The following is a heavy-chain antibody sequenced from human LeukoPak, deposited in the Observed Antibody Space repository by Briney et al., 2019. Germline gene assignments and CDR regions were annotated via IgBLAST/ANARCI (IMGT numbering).Heavy chain of an antibody. D-gene: IGHD3/OR15-3a*01. J-gene: IGHJ6*03. CDR2: INHSGST. V-gene: IGHV4-34*01. CDR3: ARGLDAHKPRYYYYYMDV. CDR1: GGSFSGYY. Sequence: SETLSLTCAVYGGSFSGYYWSWIRQPPGRGLEWIGEINHSGSTNYNPSLKSRVTISVDTSKNQFSLKLSSVTAADTAVYYCARGLDAHKPRYYYYYMDVWGKGTTVTVSS.